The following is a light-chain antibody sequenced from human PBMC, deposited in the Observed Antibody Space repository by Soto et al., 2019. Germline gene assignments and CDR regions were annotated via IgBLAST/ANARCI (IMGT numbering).Light chain of an antibody. CDR2: GAS. CDR1: QSVSSSY. V-gene: IGKV3-20*01. J-gene: IGKJ4*01. Sequence: EIVLTQSPGTLSLSPGERATLSCRASQSVSSSYLAWYQQKPAPAPRLLIDGASRRATGIPDRFSGSGSGTDFTLTSSILEPEDFAVYYRQQYGSSPLTFGGGTKVEIK. CDR3: QQYGSSPLT.